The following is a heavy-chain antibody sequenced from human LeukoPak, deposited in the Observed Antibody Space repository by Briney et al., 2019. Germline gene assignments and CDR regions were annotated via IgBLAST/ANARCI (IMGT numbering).Heavy chain of an antibody. CDR1: GFTFSSYA. V-gene: IGHV3-30*04. Sequence: GGSLRLSCAASGFTFSSYAMHWVRQAPGKGLEWVAVISFDGSKKYYADSVKGRFIISRDNSKNTLDLQMNSLRAEDTAVYYCAKVRGCSNDVCYKGGMDVWGQGTTVTVSS. CDR2: ISFDGSKK. J-gene: IGHJ6*02. CDR3: AKVRGCSNDVCYKGGMDV. D-gene: IGHD2-8*01.